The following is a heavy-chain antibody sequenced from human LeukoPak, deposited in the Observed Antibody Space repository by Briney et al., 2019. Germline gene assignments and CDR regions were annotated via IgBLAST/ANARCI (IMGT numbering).Heavy chain of an antibody. D-gene: IGHD4-17*01. CDR1: GFTFSSYS. CDR2: ISSSSSYI. V-gene: IGHV3-21*01. CDR3: ARHLAGYGVPEY. J-gene: IGHJ4*02. Sequence: GGSLRLSCAASGFTFSSYSMNWVRQAPGKGLEWVSSISSSSSYIYYADSVKGRFTISRDNAKNSLYLQMHSLTAEDTAVYYCARHLAGYGVPEYWGQGTLVSVSS.